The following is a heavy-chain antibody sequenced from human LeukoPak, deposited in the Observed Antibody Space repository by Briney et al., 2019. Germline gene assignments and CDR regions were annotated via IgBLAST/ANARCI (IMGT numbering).Heavy chain of an antibody. CDR1: GFTFSDYY. V-gene: IGHV3-11*05. CDR2: ISGGSSSNT. J-gene: IGHJ6*02. Sequence: GGSLRLSCAASGFTFSDYYMRWIRQAPGKGLEGVSGISGGSSSNTNYADSVKGRFTISRDNAKNSLYLQMNSLRAEDTAVYFCARGSFYYAMDVWGQGTTVTVSS. CDR3: ARGSFYYAMDV.